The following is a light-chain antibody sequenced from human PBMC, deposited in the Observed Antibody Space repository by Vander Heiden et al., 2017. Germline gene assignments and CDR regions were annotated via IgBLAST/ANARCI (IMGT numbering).Light chain of an antibody. CDR2: VFF. V-gene: IGKV2-29*03. CDR1: QSLRRSDGKNS. CDR3: SGDIPVRWT. Sequence: VMTEMRLSGKGTPGQTASISGKSSQSLRRSDGKNSLYWYVQKPGQSPQLLIYVFFTRCSGIPDRFSASGSGTGFTLIISRIKAEDVVVYYCSGDIPVRWTFGQGTKVEIK. J-gene: IGKJ1*01.